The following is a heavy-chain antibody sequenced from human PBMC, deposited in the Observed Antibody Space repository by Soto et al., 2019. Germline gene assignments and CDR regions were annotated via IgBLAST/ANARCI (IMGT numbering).Heavy chain of an antibody. J-gene: IGHJ4*03. D-gene: IGHD3-10*01. CDR2: IDPSDSYT. CDR1: GYSFTSYW. Sequence: GESLKISCKGSGYSFTSYWISWVRQMPGKGLEWMGRIDPSDSYTNYSPSFQGHVTISADKSISTAYLQWSSLRASDTAMYYCARLIGDPILLGFGALLLDWFYHDPWGQGTLVTVSS. CDR3: ARLIGDPILLGFGALLLDWFYHDP. V-gene: IGHV5-10-1*01.